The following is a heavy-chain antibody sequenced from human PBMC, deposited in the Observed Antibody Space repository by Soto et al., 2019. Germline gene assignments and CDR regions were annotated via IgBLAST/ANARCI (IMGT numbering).Heavy chain of an antibody. CDR1: GGSISSYY. CDR3: ARTGVVATIGRGNWIDP. D-gene: IGHD5-12*01. Sequence: SETLSLTCTVSGGSISSYYWSWIRQPAGKGLEWIGRIYTSGSTNYNPSLKSRVTMSVDTSKNQFSLKLSSVTAADTAVYYCARTGVVATIGRGNWIDPWGQGTLVTVSS. CDR2: IYTSGST. V-gene: IGHV4-4*07. J-gene: IGHJ5*02.